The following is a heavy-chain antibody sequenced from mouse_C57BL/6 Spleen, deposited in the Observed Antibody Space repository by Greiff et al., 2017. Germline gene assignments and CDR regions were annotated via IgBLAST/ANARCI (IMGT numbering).Heavy chain of an antibody. J-gene: IGHJ4*01. V-gene: IGHV2-2*01. Sequence: QVQLKESGPGLVQPSQSLSITCTVSGFSLTSYGVHWVRQSPGKGLEWLGVIWSGGSTDYNASFISRLSISKDNSKSQVFFKMNSLQADDTAIYYCAREFLQLDYYAMDYWGQGTSVTVSS. CDR1: GFSLTSYG. D-gene: IGHD4-1*02. CDR2: IWSGGST. CDR3: AREFLQLDYYAMDY.